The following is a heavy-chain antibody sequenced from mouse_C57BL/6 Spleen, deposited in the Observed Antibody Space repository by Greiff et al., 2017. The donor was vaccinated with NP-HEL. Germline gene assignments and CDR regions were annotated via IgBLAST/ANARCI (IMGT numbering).Heavy chain of an antibody. V-gene: IGHV1-82*01. J-gene: IGHJ1*03. CDR2: IYPGDGDT. Sequence: QVQLKESGPELVKPGASVKISCKASGYAFSSSWMNWVKQRPGKGLEWIGRIYPGDGDTNYNGKFKGKATLTADKSSSTAYMQLSSLTSEDSAVYFCAREGGLYYGSRDWYFDVWGTGTTVTVSS. CDR3: AREGGLYYGSRDWYFDV. CDR1: GYAFSSSW. D-gene: IGHD1-1*01.